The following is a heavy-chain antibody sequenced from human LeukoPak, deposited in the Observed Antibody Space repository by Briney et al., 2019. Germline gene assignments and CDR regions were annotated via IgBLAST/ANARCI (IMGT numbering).Heavy chain of an antibody. Sequence: GGSLRLSCAASGFTLSSYAMTWVRQAPGKGLEWVSDIGDSGATTYYADSVKGRFTISRDNSKNTLYLQMSSLRAEDTAVYFCASFHYDGPGAYYLSYWGQGTLVTVSS. CDR2: IGDSGATT. V-gene: IGHV3-23*01. CDR1: GFTLSSYA. D-gene: IGHD3-10*01. CDR3: ASFHYDGPGAYYLSY. J-gene: IGHJ4*02.